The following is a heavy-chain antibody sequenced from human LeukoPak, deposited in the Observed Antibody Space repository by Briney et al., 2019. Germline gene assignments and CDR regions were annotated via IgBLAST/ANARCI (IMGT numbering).Heavy chain of an antibody. D-gene: IGHD1-26*01. CDR3: ARGRIAISGSYAY. CDR1: GGSFSGYY. Sequence: SETLSLTCAVYGGSFSGYYWSWIRQPPGKGLEGIGEINHSGSTNYNPSLKSRVTISVDTSKNQFSLKLSSVTAADTAVYYCARGRIAISGSYAYWGQGTLVTVSS. V-gene: IGHV4-34*01. J-gene: IGHJ4*02. CDR2: INHSGST.